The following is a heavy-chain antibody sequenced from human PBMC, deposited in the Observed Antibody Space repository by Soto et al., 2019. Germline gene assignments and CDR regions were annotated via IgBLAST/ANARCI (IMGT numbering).Heavy chain of an antibody. D-gene: IGHD5-18*01. Sequence: QVQLVESGGGVVQPGRSLRLSCAASGFTFSSYGMHWVRQAPNKGLEWVTVISYDGSNKYYADSVKGRFTISRDNSKNTLYLQMNSLRTEDTAVYYCAKIRGYSYGAFDYWGQGTLVTVSS. CDR1: GFTFSSYG. J-gene: IGHJ4*02. CDR2: ISYDGSNK. V-gene: IGHV3-30*18. CDR3: AKIRGYSYGAFDY.